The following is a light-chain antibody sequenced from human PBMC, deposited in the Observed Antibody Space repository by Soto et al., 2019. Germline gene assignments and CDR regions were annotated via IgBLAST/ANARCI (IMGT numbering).Light chain of an antibody. Sequence: IVLTQAPGTLSLSPGERATLSCRASLTGNNNYLAWYQHKSGQAPRLLIYGVYTRATGIPDRFTGSGSGTEFTLTITSLEPEDSAVYFCQHYGYSRWTFGQGTKVEI. CDR2: GVY. CDR3: QHYGYSRWT. CDR1: LTGNNNY. V-gene: IGKV3-20*01. J-gene: IGKJ1*01.